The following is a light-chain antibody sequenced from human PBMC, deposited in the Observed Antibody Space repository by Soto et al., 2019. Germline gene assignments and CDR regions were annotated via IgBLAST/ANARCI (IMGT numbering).Light chain of an antibody. J-gene: IGKJ1*01. V-gene: IGKV3-11*01. CDR3: QQRADWWT. CDR2: DAS. Sequence: EIVVTQSPATLSLSPGERATLSCRASQSVSSHLAWYQQKPGQAPRLLIYDASNRATGIPARFSGSGSGTDFTLTISSLEPEDFAAYYCQQRADWWTFGQGTKVDIK. CDR1: QSVSSH.